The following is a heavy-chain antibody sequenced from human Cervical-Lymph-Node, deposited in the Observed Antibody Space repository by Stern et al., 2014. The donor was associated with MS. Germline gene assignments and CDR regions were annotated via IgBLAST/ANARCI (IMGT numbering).Heavy chain of an antibody. CDR3: ATHSYFSSSEH. V-gene: IGHV1-18*04. Sequence: QVQLVQSGAEVKQPGASVKVSCKTAGYTFTSYGITWVRQAPGQGLEFVGWISTYNGNINYAQSFNGRVTMTTDTSTSTVYMELRSLTYDDTAVYYCATHSYFSSSEHWGRGTLVTVSS. CDR2: ISTYNGNI. CDR1: GYTFTSYG. J-gene: IGHJ4*02. D-gene: IGHD3-10*01.